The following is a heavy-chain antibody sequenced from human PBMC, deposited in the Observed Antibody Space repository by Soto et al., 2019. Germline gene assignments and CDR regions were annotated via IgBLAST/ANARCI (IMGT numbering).Heavy chain of an antibody. Sequence: GGSLRLSCAASGFTFSSYGMHWVRQAPGKGLEWVAVISYDGSNKYYADSVKGRFTISRDNSKNTLYLQMNSLRAEGTAVYYCAKAPRAQVKVIREYFDYWGQGTLVTVSS. CDR2: ISYDGSNK. V-gene: IGHV3-30*18. CDR3: AKAPRAQVKVIREYFDY. CDR1: GFTFSSYG. J-gene: IGHJ4*02.